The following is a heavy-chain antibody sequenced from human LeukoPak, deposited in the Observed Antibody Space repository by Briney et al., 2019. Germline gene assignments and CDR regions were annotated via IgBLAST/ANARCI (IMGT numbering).Heavy chain of an antibody. Sequence: GGSLRLSCAASGFTFSSYGMHWVRQAPGKGLEWVAVISYDGSNKYYADSVKGRFTISRDNSKNTLYPQMNSLRAEDTAVYYCAKYVGATGIDYWGQGTLVTVSS. CDR1: GFTFSSYG. V-gene: IGHV3-30*18. D-gene: IGHD1-26*01. CDR3: AKYVGATGIDY. CDR2: ISYDGSNK. J-gene: IGHJ4*02.